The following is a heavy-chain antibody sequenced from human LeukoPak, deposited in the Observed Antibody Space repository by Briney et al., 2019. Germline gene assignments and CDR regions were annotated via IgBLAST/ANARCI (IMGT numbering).Heavy chain of an antibody. V-gene: IGHV3-7*01. CDR3: ARDLLSRRTTSGSYRTYYYYGMDV. CDR1: GFTFSSYW. Sequence: GGSLRLSCAASGFTFSSYWMSWVRQAPGKGLEWVANIKQDGSAKYYVDSVKGRFTISRDNAKNSLYLQMNSLRAEDTAVYYCARDLLSRRTTSGSYRTYYYYGMDVWGQGTTVTVSS. CDR2: IKQDGSAK. D-gene: IGHD1-26*01. J-gene: IGHJ6*02.